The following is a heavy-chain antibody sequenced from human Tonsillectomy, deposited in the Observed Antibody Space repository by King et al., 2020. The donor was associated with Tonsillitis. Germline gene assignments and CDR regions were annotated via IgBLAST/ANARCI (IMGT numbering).Heavy chain of an antibody. CDR1: GGTFSSYA. CDR2: IIPIVGIA. CDR3: ARDREDGYNWKHFHH. Sequence: QLVQSGAEVKKPGSSVKVSCKASGGTFSSYAITWVRQAPGQGLEWMGRIIPIVGIANYAQKFQGRVTITADKSTSTAYMELSSLTSEDTAVYYCARDREDGYNWKHFHHWGQGTLVTVSS. J-gene: IGHJ1*01. D-gene: IGHD5-24*01. V-gene: IGHV1-69*04.